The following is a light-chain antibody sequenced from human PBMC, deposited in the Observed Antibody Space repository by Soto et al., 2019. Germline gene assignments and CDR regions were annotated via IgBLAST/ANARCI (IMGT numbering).Light chain of an antibody. CDR2: KAS. J-gene: IGKJ1*01. Sequence: DIQMTQSPSTLSASVGDRVTITCRASQSLNNWLAWYQQKPGKAPKLLIYKASSLESGVPSRFSGSGSGTEVTLTISSLQPDDFATYYCQQFNSYVWTFGQGTKVEIK. V-gene: IGKV1-5*03. CDR1: QSLNNW. CDR3: QQFNSYVWT.